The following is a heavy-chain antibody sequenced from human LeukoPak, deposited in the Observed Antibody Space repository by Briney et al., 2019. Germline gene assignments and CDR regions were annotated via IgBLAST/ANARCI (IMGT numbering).Heavy chain of an antibody. J-gene: IGHJ4*02. CDR1: GFTFSRSA. D-gene: IGHD5-12*01. CDR3: AKEMKPWMHFDY. V-gene: IGHV3-30*18. Sequence: GGSLRLSCAASGFTFSRSAVHWVRQAPGKGLEWVAVISHDGSNTDYTDSVKGRFTISRDNSKNTLYLQMNSLRAEDTAVYYCAKEMKPWMHFDYWGQGTMVTVSS. CDR2: ISHDGSNT.